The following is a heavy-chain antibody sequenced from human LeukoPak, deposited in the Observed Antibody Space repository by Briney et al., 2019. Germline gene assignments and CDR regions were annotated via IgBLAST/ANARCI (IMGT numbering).Heavy chain of an antibody. CDR1: GFTLRSYD. CDR2: TSGSGGNT. CDR3: AKEYSGYDFDY. Sequence: GGSLRLSCAASGFTLRSYDMSWVRQAPGKGLEWVAATSGSGGNTYYADSVKGRFTISRDNSKNTLYLQMNSLRAEDTAVYYCAKEYSGYDFDYWGQGTLATVSS. D-gene: IGHD5-12*01. J-gene: IGHJ4*02. V-gene: IGHV3-23*01.